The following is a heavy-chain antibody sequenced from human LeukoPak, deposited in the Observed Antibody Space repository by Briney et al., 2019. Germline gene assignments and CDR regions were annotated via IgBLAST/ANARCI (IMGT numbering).Heavy chain of an antibody. J-gene: IGHJ5*02. D-gene: IGHD3-3*01. CDR2: IYYSGST. Sequence: PSETLSLTCTVSGGSISSYYWSWIRQPPGKGLEWIGYIYYSGSTNYNPSLKSRVTISVDTSKNQFSLKLSSVTAADTAVYYCARSPGDYDFWSGSSYNWFDPWGQGTLVTVSS. CDR1: GGSISSYY. CDR3: ARSPGDYDFWSGSSYNWFDP. V-gene: IGHV4-59*01.